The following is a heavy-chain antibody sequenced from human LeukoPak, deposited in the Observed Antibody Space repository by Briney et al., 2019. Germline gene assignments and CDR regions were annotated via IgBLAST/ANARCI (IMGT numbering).Heavy chain of an antibody. J-gene: IGHJ4*02. D-gene: IGHD4-17*01. V-gene: IGHV1-2*02. Sequence: ASVKVSCKASGYTFTCYYLHGVRQAPGQGLEGMGSIKSNSGDTNYVQKFQGRVTMTTDTSIGTAYMDLSRLDSDDTAVYYCARSHDYGYFDYWGQGTLVTVSS. CDR3: ARSHDYGYFDY. CDR1: GYTFTCYY. CDR2: IKSNSGDT.